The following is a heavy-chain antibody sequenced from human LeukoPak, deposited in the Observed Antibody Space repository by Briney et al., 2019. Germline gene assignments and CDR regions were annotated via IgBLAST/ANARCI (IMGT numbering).Heavy chain of an antibody. CDR1: GGSISSYY. CDR3: ARDTRNGVVAATFAFDI. CDR2: IYYSGST. V-gene: IGHV4-59*01. Sequence: SETLSLTCTVSGGSISSYYWSWIRQPPGKGLEWIGYIYYSGSTNYNPSLKSRVTISVDTSKNQFSLKLSSVTAADTAVYYCARDTRNGVVAATFAFDIWGQETMVTVSS. J-gene: IGHJ3*02. D-gene: IGHD2-15*01.